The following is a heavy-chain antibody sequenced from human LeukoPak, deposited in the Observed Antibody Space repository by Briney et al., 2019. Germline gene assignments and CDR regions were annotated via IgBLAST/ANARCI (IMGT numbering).Heavy chain of an antibody. Sequence: SETLSLTCTVSGGSISSYYWGWIRQPPGKGLEWIGSIYYSGSTYYNPSLKSRVTISVDTSKNQFSLKLSSVTAADTAVYYCARSATKTVSLAEQYYYDSSGYRRRGYYYYYYMDVRGKGTTVTIPS. J-gene: IGHJ6*03. CDR3: ARSATKTVSLAEQYYYDSSGYRRRGYYYYYYMDV. D-gene: IGHD3-22*01. CDR2: IYYSGST. V-gene: IGHV4-39*07. CDR1: GGSISSYY.